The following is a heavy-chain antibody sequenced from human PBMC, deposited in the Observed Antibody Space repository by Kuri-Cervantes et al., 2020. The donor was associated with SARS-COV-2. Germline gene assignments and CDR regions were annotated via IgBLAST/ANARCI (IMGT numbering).Heavy chain of an antibody. CDR1: GFTFSGSA. J-gene: IGHJ4*02. V-gene: IGHV3-48*03. Sequence: GGSLRLSCAASGFTFSGSAMHWVRQAPGKGLEWVSYISSSGSTIYYADSVKGRFTISRDNAKNSLYLQMNSLRAEDTAVYYCARVGVAAGTDYWGQGTLVTVSS. CDR2: ISSSGSTI. CDR3: ARVGVAAGTDY. D-gene: IGHD6-13*01.